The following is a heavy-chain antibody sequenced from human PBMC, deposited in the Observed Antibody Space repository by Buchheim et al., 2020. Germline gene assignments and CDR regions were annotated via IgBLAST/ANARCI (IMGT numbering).Heavy chain of an antibody. CDR2: INSDGSST. CDR1: GLTFSSYW. J-gene: IGHJ5*02. Sequence: VQLVESGGGVVQPGRSLRLSCAVSGLTFSSYWMHWVRQAPGKGLVWVSRINSDGSSTNYADSVKGRFTISRDNAKNTLYMQMNSLRAEDTAVYYCARVGSSDTYGWFDPWGQGTL. CDR3: ARVGSSDTYGWFDP. D-gene: IGHD5-18*01. V-gene: IGHV3-74*02.